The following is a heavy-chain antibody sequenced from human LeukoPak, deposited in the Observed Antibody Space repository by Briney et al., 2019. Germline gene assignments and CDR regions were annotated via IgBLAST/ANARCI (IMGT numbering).Heavy chain of an antibody. CDR1: GFTFSSYA. Sequence: GGFLRLSCAASGFTFSSYAMSWVRQAPGKGLEWVSAISGSGGSTYYADSVKGRFTISRDNSKNTLYLQMNSLRAEDTAVYYCAKDGLGWNYGPADYWGQGTLVTVSS. V-gene: IGHV3-23*01. CDR3: AKDGLGWNYGPADY. D-gene: IGHD1-7*01. J-gene: IGHJ4*02. CDR2: ISGSGGST.